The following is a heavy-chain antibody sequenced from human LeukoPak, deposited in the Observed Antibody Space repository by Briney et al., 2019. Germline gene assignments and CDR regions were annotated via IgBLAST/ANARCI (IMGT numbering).Heavy chain of an antibody. CDR3: AEAYYDFWSGYPTYFDY. D-gene: IGHD3-3*01. CDR1: GGSISRSDHY. J-gene: IGHJ4*02. V-gene: IGHV4-31*03. CDR2: IYYSGST. Sequence: SETLSLTCTVSGGSISRSDHYWSWIRQHPGKGLEWIGYIYYSGSTYYNPSLKSRVTISVDTSKNQFSLKLSSVTAADTAVYYCAEAYYDFWSGYPTYFDYWGQGTLVTVSS.